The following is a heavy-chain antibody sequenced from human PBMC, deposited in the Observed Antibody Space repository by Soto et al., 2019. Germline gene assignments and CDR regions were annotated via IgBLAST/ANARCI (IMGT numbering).Heavy chain of an antibody. CDR2: INAGNGNT. Sequence: ASVKVSCKASGYTFTNYAMHWVRQAPGQRLEWMGWINAGNGNTKYSQKFQGRVTITRDTSASAAYMELSSLSSEDTAVYYCARAVAVPADFDYWGQGTLVTVSS. V-gene: IGHV1-3*01. D-gene: IGHD6-19*01. J-gene: IGHJ4*02. CDR1: GYTFTNYA. CDR3: ARAVAVPADFDY.